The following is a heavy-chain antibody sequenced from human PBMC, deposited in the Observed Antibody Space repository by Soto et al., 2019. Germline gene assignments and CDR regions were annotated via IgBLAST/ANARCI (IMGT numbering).Heavy chain of an antibody. V-gene: IGHV1-24*01. CDR1: GYTLTELS. CDR3: GTSTKFALTIPVVYYYGMDV. D-gene: IGHD3-10*02. CDR2: FDPEDGET. J-gene: IGHJ6*02. Sequence: QVQLVQSGAEVKKPGASVKVSCKVSGYTLTELSMHWVRQAPGKGLEWMGGFDPEDGETIYAQKFQGRVTMTEDTXXDTAYMELSSLRSEDTAVYYCGTSTKFALTIPVVYYYGMDVWGQGTTVTVSS.